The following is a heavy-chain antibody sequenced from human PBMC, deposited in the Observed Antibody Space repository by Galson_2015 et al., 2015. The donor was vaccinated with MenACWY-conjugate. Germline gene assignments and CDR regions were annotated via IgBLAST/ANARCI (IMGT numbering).Heavy chain of an antibody. Sequence: ETLSLACTVSGGSISSYYWGWIRQPPGKGLEWIGYIYYSGSTNYNPSLKSRVTISVDTSKNQFSLKLSSVTAADTAVYYCASGPSGADINWFDPWGQGTLVTVSS. J-gene: IGHJ5*02. CDR3: ASGPSGADINWFDP. CDR2: IYYSGST. V-gene: IGHV4-59*01. CDR1: GGSISSYY. D-gene: IGHD5-12*01.